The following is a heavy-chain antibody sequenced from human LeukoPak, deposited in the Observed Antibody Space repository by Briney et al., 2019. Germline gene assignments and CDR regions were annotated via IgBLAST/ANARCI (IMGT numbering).Heavy chain of an antibody. J-gene: IGHJ5*02. V-gene: IGHV3-33*01. CDR2: IWYDGSNK. CDR3: AREVRIAAAGPNWFDP. Sequence: PGGSLRLSCAAPGFTFSSYGMHWVRQAPGKGLEWVAVIWYDGSNKYYADSVKGRFTISRDNSKNTLYLQMNSLRAEDTAVYYCAREVRIAAAGPNWFDPWGQGTLVTVSS. D-gene: IGHD6-13*01. CDR1: GFTFSSYG.